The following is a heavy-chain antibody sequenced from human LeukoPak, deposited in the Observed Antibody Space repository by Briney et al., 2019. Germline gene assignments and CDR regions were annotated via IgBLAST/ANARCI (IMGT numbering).Heavy chain of an antibody. J-gene: IGHJ6*02. V-gene: IGHV1-8*01. CDR3: ARVGCGGDCYDNYYYGMDV. Sequence: WASVTVSCTASGYTFTSYDINWVRQATGQGLEWMGWMNPNSGNTGYAQKFQGRVTMTRNTSISTAYMELSSLRSEDTAVYYCARVGCGGDCYDNYYYGMDVWGQGTTVTVSS. CDR1: GYTFTSYD. CDR2: MNPNSGNT. D-gene: IGHD2-21*02.